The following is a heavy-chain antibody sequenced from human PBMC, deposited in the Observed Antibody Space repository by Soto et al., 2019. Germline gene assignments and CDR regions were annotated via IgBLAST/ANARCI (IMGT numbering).Heavy chain of an antibody. CDR2: IYPGDHET. CDR1: GYTFSNFW. J-gene: IGHJ4*02. D-gene: IGHD6-13*01. V-gene: IGHV5-51*01. Sequence: GESLKISCQCSGYTFSNFWIGWVRQLPGQGLEWMGIIYPGDHETRYSPSFLGKVTISAEKSINTAYLQWSSLEASDSAFYFCARSTRSSQYFDVWGQGDLVTVSS. CDR3: ARSTRSSQYFDV.